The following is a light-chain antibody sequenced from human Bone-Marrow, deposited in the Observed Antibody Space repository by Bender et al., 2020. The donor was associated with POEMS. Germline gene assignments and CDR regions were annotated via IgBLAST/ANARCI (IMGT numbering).Light chain of an antibody. CDR1: SSDVGGYKF. J-gene: IGLJ3*02. CDR3: SSYTTISTWV. CDR2: EVN. V-gene: IGLV2-14*01. Sequence: QSALTQPASVSGSPGQSITISCTGTSSDVGGYKFVSWYQQHPGKVPKLIVYEVNKRPSGVPDRFSGSKSGTTASLTISGLQAEDEADYYCSSYTTISTWVFGGGTKLTVL.